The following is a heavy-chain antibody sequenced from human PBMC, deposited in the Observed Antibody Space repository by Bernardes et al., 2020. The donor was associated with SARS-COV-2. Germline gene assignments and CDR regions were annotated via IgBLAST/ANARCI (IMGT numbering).Heavy chain of an antibody. D-gene: IGHD1-26*01. J-gene: IGHJ5*02. CDR2: IYYSGGT. Sequence: LSLTCSVSGDSISSRTYYWGWIRQSPGKGLEWIGSIYYSGGTYYNPSLKGRVTISVDTSKNQFSLRLSSPTAADAGVYYCARHPRRLQVSGSWFDPWGQGTLVNVSS. CDR3: ARHPRRLQVSGSWFDP. CDR1: GDSISSRTYY. V-gene: IGHV4-39*01.